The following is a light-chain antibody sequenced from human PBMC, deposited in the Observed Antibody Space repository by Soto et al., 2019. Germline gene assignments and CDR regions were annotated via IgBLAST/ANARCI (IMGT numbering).Light chain of an antibody. CDR3: PQFNSYPLT. Sequence: AIQLTQSPSSLSASVGDRVTITCRASQGISSALAWYQQKPGKAPKLLIYDASSLESGVPSRFSGSGSGTDFTLTISSLQPEYFATYYRPQFNSYPLTFVGGTKLDIK. CDR2: DAS. CDR1: QGISSA. J-gene: IGKJ4*01. V-gene: IGKV1-13*02.